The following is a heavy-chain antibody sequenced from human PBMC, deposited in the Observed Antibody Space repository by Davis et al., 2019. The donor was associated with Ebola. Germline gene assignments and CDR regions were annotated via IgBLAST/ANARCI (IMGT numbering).Heavy chain of an antibody. V-gene: IGHV4-59*12. J-gene: IGHJ6*03. CDR3: ARRIPYYYYYMDV. CDR2: IYYSGST. Sequence: PSETLSLTCTVSGGSISDYYWSWIRQPPGKGLEWIGYIYYSGSTNYNPSLKSRVTISVDTSKNQFSLKLSSVTAADTAVYYCARRIPYYYYYMDVWGKGTTVTVSS. D-gene: IGHD5-18*01. CDR1: GGSISDYY.